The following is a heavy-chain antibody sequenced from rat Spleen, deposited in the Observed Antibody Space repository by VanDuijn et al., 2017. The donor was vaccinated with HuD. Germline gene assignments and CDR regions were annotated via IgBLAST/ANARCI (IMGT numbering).Heavy chain of an antibody. CDR3: ARGGRAPDY. CDR2: ISYDGSST. Sequence: EVQLVESDGGLVQPGRSLKLSCAASGFTFSDYYMAWVRQAPTKGLEWVATISYDGSSTYYRDSVKGRFTISRDNAKSTLYLQMDSLRSEDTATYYCARGGRAPDYWGQGVMVTVSS. CDR1: GFTFSDYY. V-gene: IGHV5-29*01. J-gene: IGHJ2*01. D-gene: IGHD4-1*01.